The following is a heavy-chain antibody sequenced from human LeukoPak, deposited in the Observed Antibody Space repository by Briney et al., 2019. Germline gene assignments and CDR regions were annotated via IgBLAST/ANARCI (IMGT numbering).Heavy chain of an antibody. CDR3: ARDSSRGGDLFDY. V-gene: IGHV1-69*05. Sequence: SVKVSCKASGGTFSSYAISWVRQAPGQGLEWMGGIIPIFGTANYAQKFQGRVTMTTDTSTSTAYMELRSLRSDDTAVYYCARDSSRGGDLFDYWGQGTLVTVSS. CDR1: GGTFSSYA. CDR2: IIPIFGTA. D-gene: IGHD2-21*02. J-gene: IGHJ4*02.